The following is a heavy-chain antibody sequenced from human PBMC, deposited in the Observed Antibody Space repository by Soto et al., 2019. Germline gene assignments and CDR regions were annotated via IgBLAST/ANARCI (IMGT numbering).Heavy chain of an antibody. D-gene: IGHD4-17*01. V-gene: IGHV4-39*01. CDR3: ARRRASDYGGNHHPYYFDR. Sequence: PSETLSLTCPFSGASLITNKYFLVWIRPSPRRGLELIGSISYSGRTYDNPSLQSRVTVSIDASKNQFSLKLTSVTTADTSIYYCARRRASDYGGNHHPYYFDRWGQGTLVTVS. CDR1: GASLITNKYF. J-gene: IGHJ4*02. CDR2: ISYSGRT.